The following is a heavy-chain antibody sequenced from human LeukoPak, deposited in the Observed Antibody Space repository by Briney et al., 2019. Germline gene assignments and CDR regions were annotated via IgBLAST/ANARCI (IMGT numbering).Heavy chain of an antibody. D-gene: IGHD6-6*01. J-gene: IGHJ6*02. CDR2: INPNSGGT. V-gene: IGHV1-2*02. CDR3: AREDGSSSLYYYYGMDV. CDR1: GYTFTGYY. Sequence: ASVKVSCKASGYTFTGYYMHWVRLAPGQGLEWMGWINPNSGGTNYAQKFQGRVTMARDTSISTAYMELSRLRSDDTAVYYCAREDGSSSLYYYYGMDVWGQGTTVTVSS.